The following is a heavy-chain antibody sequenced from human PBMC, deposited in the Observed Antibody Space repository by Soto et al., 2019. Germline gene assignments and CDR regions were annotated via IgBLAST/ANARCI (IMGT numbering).Heavy chain of an antibody. V-gene: IGHV3-30*18. CDR2: ISYDGSNK. J-gene: IGHJ6*02. CDR1: GFTFSSYG. D-gene: IGHD3-3*01. Sequence: QVQLVESGGGVVQPGRSLRFSCAASGFTFSSYGMHWVRQAPGKGLEWVAVISYDGSNKYYADSVKGRFTISRDNSKNTLYLQMNSLRAEDTAVYYCAKDVLRFLEWLAFYGMDLWGQGTTVTVSS. CDR3: AKDVLRFLEWLAFYGMDL.